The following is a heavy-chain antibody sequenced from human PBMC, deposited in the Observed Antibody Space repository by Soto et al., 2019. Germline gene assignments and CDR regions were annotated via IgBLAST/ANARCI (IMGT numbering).Heavy chain of an antibody. CDR2: ISGSGGST. D-gene: IGHD3-3*01. Sequence: PGGSLRLSCAASGFTFSSYAMSWVRQAPGKGLELVSAISGSGGSTYYADSVRGRFTISRDNSKNAPYLQMNSLRAEDTAVYYCAKDVTIFGTYYFDYWGQGTVVTVSS. J-gene: IGHJ4*02. V-gene: IGHV3-23*01. CDR3: AKDVTIFGTYYFDY. CDR1: GFTFSSYA.